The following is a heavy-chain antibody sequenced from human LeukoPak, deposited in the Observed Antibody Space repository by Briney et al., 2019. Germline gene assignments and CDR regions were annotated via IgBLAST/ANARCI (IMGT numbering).Heavy chain of an antibody. J-gene: IGHJ4*02. D-gene: IGHD3-22*01. V-gene: IGHV3-23*01. CDR3: AKDTQRYYYDSSGYGDY. Sequence: GGSLRLSCAASGFTFSSYAMSWVRQAPGKGLEWVSAISGSGGSTYYADSVKGRFTISRDNSKNTLYLQMNSLRAEDTAVYYCAKDTQRYYYDSSGYGDYWGQGTLVTVSS. CDR1: GFTFSSYA. CDR2: ISGSGGST.